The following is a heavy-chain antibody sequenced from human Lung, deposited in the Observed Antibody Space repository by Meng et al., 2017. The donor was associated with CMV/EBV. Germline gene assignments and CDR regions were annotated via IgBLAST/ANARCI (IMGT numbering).Heavy chain of an antibody. CDR3: ARDSDDYDFWSAYYTDAFDF. V-gene: IGHV3-21*01. CDR2: ITGDSTCK. D-gene: IGHD3-3*01. J-gene: IGHJ3*01. CDR1: GFTFGSHS. Sequence: GGSXRLSCAASGFTFGSHSMNWVRQAPGKGLEWVSSITGDSTCKHYADSLKGRFTISRDNAKNSLYLQMNSLRAEDTAVYYCARDSDDYDFWSAYYTDAFDFXGQGXMVTVSS.